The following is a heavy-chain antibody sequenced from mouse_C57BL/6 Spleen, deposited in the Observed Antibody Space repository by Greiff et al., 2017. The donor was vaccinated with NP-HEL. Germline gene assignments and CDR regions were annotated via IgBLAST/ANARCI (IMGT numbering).Heavy chain of an antibody. J-gene: IGHJ2*01. Sequence: QVQLQQSGAELVKPGASVKMSCKASGYTFTSYWITWVKQRPGQGLEWIGDIYPGSGSTNYNEKFKSKATLTVDTSSSTAYMQLSSLTSEDSAVYYCARRITTVVGGYWGQGTTLTVSS. CDR2: IYPGSGST. D-gene: IGHD1-1*01. V-gene: IGHV1-55*01. CDR3: ARRITTVVGGY. CDR1: GYTFTSYW.